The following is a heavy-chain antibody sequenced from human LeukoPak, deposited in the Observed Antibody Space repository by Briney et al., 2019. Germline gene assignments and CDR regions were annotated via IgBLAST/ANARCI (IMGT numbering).Heavy chain of an antibody. V-gene: IGHV3-30*02. CDR3: AKPHFDD. Sequence: GGSLRLACAASVFTFSSYGMGWVRQAPVTGLEWLAFIRYDGSNKYYADSVKGRFTISRDNSKNTLYVQMNSLRAEDTAVYYCAKPHFDDWGQGTLVTVSS. CDR1: VFTFSSYG. CDR2: IRYDGSNK. J-gene: IGHJ4*02.